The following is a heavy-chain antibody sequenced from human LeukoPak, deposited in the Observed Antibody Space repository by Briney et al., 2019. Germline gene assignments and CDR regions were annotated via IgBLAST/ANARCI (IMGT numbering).Heavy chain of an antibody. D-gene: IGHD3-3*01. CDR1: GYTFTTYA. Sequence: ASVKVSCKASGYTFTTYAIHWVRQAPGQRLEWMGWINPGNDDTRYSQYFQGRVTITRDTSATTAYMELSSLRSEDMAVYYCARAYDFWSGYYDWYYFDYWGQGTLVTVSS. CDR3: ARAYDFWSGYYDWYYFDY. CDR2: INPGNDDT. V-gene: IGHV1-3*03. J-gene: IGHJ4*02.